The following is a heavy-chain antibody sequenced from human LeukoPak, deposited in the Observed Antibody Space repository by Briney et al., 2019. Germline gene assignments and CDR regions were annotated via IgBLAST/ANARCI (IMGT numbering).Heavy chain of an antibody. V-gene: IGHV4-4*02. J-gene: IGHJ4*02. CDR1: GGSIYETNL. CDR3: AREGGPYRPLDY. CDR2: VNLQGST. Sequence: SGTLCLSCDGSGGSIYETNLGTWVRRTIEKELEWIGEVNLQGSTNYNPSLMRRVAISVDTSAHHVSLQLTSVTAADTAVYYCAREGGPYRPLDYSGQGTLVTVSS.